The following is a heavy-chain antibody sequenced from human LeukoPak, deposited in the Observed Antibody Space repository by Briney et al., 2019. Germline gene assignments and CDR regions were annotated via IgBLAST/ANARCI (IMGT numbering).Heavy chain of an antibody. CDR2: IYYSGST. CDR3: ARVQSPYYYDSSGYYLVQNYFDY. V-gene: IGHV4-59*12. Sequence: SETLSLTCTASGGSISSYYWSWIRQPPGKGLEWIGYIYYSGSTNYNPSLKSRVTISVDTSKNQFSLKLSSVTAADTAVYYCARVQSPYYYDSSGYYLVQNYFDYWGQGTLVTVSS. J-gene: IGHJ4*02. CDR1: GGSISSYY. D-gene: IGHD3-22*01.